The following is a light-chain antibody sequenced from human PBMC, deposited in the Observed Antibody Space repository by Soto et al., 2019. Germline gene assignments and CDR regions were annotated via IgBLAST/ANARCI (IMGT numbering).Light chain of an antibody. J-gene: IGKJ4*01. CDR3: HQLNDYPLT. CDR1: QSISSY. CDR2: KAS. V-gene: IGKV1-9*01. Sequence: DIQMTQAPSSLSASVGDRVTITYGASQSISSYLNWYQQKPGKAPKLLIYKASTLKSGVPSRFSGSESGTEYTLTISSLQPEDFATYYCHQLNDYPLTFGGGTKVDIK.